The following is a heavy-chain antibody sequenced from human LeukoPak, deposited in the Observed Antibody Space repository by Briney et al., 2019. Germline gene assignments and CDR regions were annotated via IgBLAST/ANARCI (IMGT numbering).Heavy chain of an antibody. J-gene: IGHJ4*02. CDR1: GGSISSGGYY. CDR2: IYHSGST. V-gene: IGHV4-30-2*01. CDR3: ARESHHSDSSGYYYGNYFDY. Sequence: SETLSLTCTVSGGSISSGGYYWSWIRQHPGKGLEWIGYIYHSGSTHYNPALKSRLTISEDRSKNQISLTLSPVTAADTAVYYCARESHHSDSSGYYYGNYFDYWGQGTLVTVSS. D-gene: IGHD3-22*01.